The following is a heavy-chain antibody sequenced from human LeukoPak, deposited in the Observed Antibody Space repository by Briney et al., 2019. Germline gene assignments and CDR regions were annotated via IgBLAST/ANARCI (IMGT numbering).Heavy chain of an antibody. CDR1: GFTFSSYS. Sequence: PGGSLRLSCAASGFTFSSYSMNWVRQAPGKGLEWVSYISSSSSTIYYADSVKGRFTISRDNAKNSLYLQMNSLRAEDTAVYYCATKSAPDYYGPPDYWGQGTLVTVSS. V-gene: IGHV3-48*01. D-gene: IGHD3-10*01. CDR3: ATKSAPDYYGPPDY. J-gene: IGHJ4*02. CDR2: ISSSSSTI.